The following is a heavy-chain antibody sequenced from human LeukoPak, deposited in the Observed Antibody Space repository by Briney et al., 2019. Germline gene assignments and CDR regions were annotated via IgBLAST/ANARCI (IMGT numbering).Heavy chain of an antibody. V-gene: IGHV3-21*01. D-gene: IGHD3-9*01. Sequence: GGSLRLSCAASGFTFSGYSMNWVRQAPGKGLEWVSSISNSSNYIYYAHSVKGRFTISRDNAKNSMSLQMHRLRAEDTAVYYCAGAEDYDILAGYAADFDYWGQGTLVTVSS. J-gene: IGHJ4*02. CDR2: ISNSSNYI. CDR1: GFTFSGYS. CDR3: AGAEDYDILAGYAADFDY.